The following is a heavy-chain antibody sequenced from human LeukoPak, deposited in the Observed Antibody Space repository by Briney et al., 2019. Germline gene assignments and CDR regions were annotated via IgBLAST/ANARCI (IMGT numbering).Heavy chain of an antibody. CDR3: TRETYYGYFGY. J-gene: IGHJ4*02. CDR1: GFTFSNAW. Sequence: GGSLRLSCAASGFTFSNAWMSWVRQAPGKGLEWVGRIKSKTDGGTTDYAAPVKGRFTISRDDSKNTLYLQMNSLKTGDTGVYYCTRETYYGYFGYWGQGTLVTVSS. CDR2: IKSKTDGGTT. V-gene: IGHV3-15*01. D-gene: IGHD1-26*01.